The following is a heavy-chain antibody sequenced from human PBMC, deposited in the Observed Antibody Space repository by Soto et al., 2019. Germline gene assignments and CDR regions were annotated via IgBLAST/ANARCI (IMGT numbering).Heavy chain of an antibody. D-gene: IGHD6-19*01. Sequence: PSETLSLTCSVSGGSISSYYWSWIRQPPGKGLEWIGYIYYSGSTNYNPSLKSRVTISVDTSKNQFSLKLSSVTAADTAVYYCVREYSSGWFAYWGQGTLVTVSS. V-gene: IGHV4-59*01. CDR2: IYYSGST. CDR3: VREYSSGWFAY. J-gene: IGHJ4*02. CDR1: GGSISSYY.